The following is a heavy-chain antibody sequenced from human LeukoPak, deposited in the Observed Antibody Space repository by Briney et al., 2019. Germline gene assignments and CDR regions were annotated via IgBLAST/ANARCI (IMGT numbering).Heavy chain of an antibody. J-gene: IGHJ4*02. CDR1: GFTFSSYG. V-gene: IGHV3-30*02. CDR2: IRYDGSNK. D-gene: IGHD3-3*01. Sequence: PGGSLRLSCAASGFTFSSYGMHWVRQAPGKGLEWVAFIRYDGSNKYYADSVKGRFTISRDNSKNTLYLQMNSLRAEDTAVYYCAKVRSIWSGYYSLHYWGQGTLVTVSS. CDR3: AKVRSIWSGYYSLHY.